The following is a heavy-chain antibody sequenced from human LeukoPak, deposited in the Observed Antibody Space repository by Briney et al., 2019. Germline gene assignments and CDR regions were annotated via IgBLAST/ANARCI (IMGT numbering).Heavy chain of an antibody. Sequence: GGSLRLSCAASGFSLSTYAMSWVRQAPGKGPEWVSAISGAGGRTYYADSVKGRFTISRDNSKNTLYLQMDSLRAEDTALYYCAKDRADNGDRLRFDPWGQGTLVTVSS. CDR2: ISGAGGRT. J-gene: IGHJ5*02. CDR3: AKDRADNGDRLRFDP. CDR1: GFSLSTYA. V-gene: IGHV3-23*01. D-gene: IGHD4-17*01.